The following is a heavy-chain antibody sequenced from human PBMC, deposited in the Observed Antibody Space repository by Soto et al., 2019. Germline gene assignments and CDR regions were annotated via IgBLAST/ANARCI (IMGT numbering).Heavy chain of an antibody. Sequence: QVQLMESGGGVVQPGRSLRLSCAASGFTFSSYGMHWVRQAPGKGLEWVAVIWYDGSNKYYADSVKGRFTISRDNSENTLYLQMNSLRAEDTAVYYCARNGIVVVPATELGYYYYMDVWGKGTTVTVSS. V-gene: IGHV3-33*01. CDR2: IWYDGSNK. D-gene: IGHD2-2*01. J-gene: IGHJ6*03. CDR1: GFTFSSYG. CDR3: ARNGIVVVPATELGYYYYMDV.